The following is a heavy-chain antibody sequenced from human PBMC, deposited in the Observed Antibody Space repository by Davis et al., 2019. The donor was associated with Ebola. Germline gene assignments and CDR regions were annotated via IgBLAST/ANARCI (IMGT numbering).Heavy chain of an antibody. CDR1: GDSVSSAG. J-gene: IGHJ3*02. Sequence: HSQTLSLTCVISGDSVSSAGWNWIRQSPSRGLEWLGRTYYASKWYNDYAVSVKSRITINADPSKNQFSLQLNSVTPEDTAVYYCARGWLRTGLDIWGQGTMVIVSS. V-gene: IGHV6-1*01. D-gene: IGHD5-24*01. CDR2: TYYASKWYN. CDR3: ARGWLRTGLDI.